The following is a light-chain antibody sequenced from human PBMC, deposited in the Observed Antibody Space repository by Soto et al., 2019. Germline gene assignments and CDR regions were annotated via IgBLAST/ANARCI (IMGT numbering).Light chain of an antibody. CDR3: QQYCSATKET. J-gene: IGKJ5*01. CDR2: GAS. V-gene: IGKV3-20*01. Sequence: ILLTHSPFSLSYYPGERSTLSFMASQSVSSSYLAWYQQKPGQAPRLLIYGASSRATGIPDRFSGSGSGTDFTLTISRREPEDFAGYYFQQYCSATKETFGQGTQLDIK. CDR1: QSVSSSY.